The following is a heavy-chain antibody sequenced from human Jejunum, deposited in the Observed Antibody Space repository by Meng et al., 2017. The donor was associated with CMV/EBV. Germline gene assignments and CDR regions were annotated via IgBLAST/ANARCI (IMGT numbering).Heavy chain of an antibody. J-gene: IGHJ1*01. Sequence: TSYEFNWVRQAPGKGLEWVSYIATGDRFGARTTYYADSVKGRFTISRDDARNSLYLQMSSLRAEDTAVYYCAITGSHFELGYFQHWGQGTLVTVSS. D-gene: IGHD3-10*01. CDR1: TSYE. V-gene: IGHV3-48*03. CDR3: AITGSHFELGYFQH. CDR2: IATGDRFGARTT.